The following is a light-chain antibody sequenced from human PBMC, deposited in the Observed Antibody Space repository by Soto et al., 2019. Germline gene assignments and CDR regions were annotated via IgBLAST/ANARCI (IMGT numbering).Light chain of an antibody. CDR1: SFNIGSNY. V-gene: IGLV1-47*01. Sequence: QPVLTQPPSASGTPGQRVTISCLGTSFNIGSNYVYWHQQFPGTAPRVLIYKNDQRPSGVPDRFSGSKSGTSASLAISGLRSEDEADYYCVAWDDGLSAWIFGGGTKLTVL. CDR2: KND. J-gene: IGLJ2*01. CDR3: VAWDDGLSAWI.